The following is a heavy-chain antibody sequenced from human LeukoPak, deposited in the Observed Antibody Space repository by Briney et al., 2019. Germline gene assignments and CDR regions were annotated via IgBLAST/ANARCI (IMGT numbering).Heavy chain of an antibody. CDR3: ARFRLTVTTYAHLDY. CDR1: GFTFTTYS. V-gene: IGHV3-30*04. CDR2: ISHDGNSR. Sequence: GGSLRLSCAASGFTFTTYSLHWVRQAPGRGLESVAVISHDGNSRYYADSVKGRFTISRDNSNNTLYLQMNSPRAEDTAVYYCARFRLTVTTYAHLDYWGQGTLVTVSS. J-gene: IGHJ4*02. D-gene: IGHD4-17*01.